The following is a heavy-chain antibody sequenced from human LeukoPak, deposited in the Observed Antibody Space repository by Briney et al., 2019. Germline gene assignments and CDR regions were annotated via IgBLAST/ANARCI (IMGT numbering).Heavy chain of an antibody. CDR3: AREVLGAFDI. CDR1: GGSISSGGYS. J-gene: IGHJ3*02. CDR2: IYHSGST. Sequence: SQTLSLTCAVSGGSISSGGYSWSWIRQPPGKGLEWIGYIYHSGSTYYNPSLKSRVTISVDRSKNQFSLKLSSVTAADTAVYYCAREVLGAFDIWGQGTMATVSS. D-gene: IGHD2-15*01. V-gene: IGHV4-30-2*01.